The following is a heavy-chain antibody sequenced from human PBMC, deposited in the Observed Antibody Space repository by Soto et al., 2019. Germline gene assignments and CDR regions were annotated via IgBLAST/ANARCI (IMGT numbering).Heavy chain of an antibody. CDR2: IDEDSSYI. J-gene: IGHJ6*03. V-gene: IGHV3-21*02. CDR3: VRYFGWYFRSGYMDV. CDR1: GFDFSSYG. Sequence: EVQLVESGGGLVKPGGSLRLSCAASGFDFSSYGMNWVRQAPGKGLEWVSSIDEDSSYIYYAHSVRGRFTISRDNAKESLYLQMNSLSAEDTAVYYCVRYFGWYFRSGYMDVWGDGATVTVSS. D-gene: IGHD3-3*01.